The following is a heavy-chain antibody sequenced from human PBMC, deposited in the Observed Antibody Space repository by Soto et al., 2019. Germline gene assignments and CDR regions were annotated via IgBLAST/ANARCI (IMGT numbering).Heavy chain of an antibody. CDR1: GFTFDDYA. J-gene: IGHJ4*02. Sequence: GGSLRLSCAASGFTFDDYAMHWVRQAPGKGLEWVSGISWNSGSIGYAYSVKGRFTISRDNAKNSLYLQMNSLRAEDTALYYCAKENSGIAAAGNFDYWGQGTLVTVSS. CDR3: AKENSGIAAAGNFDY. V-gene: IGHV3-9*01. CDR2: ISWNSGSI. D-gene: IGHD6-13*01.